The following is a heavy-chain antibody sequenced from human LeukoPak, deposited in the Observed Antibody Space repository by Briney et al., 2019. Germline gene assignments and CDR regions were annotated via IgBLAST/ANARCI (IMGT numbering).Heavy chain of an antibody. D-gene: IGHD3-10*01. V-gene: IGHV4-4*02. J-gene: IGHJ6*03. CDR2: IYHSGST. CDR1: GGSISSSNW. Sequence: SGTLSLTCAVSGGSISSSNWWSWVRQPPGKGLEWIGEIYHSGSTNYNPSLKSRVTISVDTSKNQFSLKLSSVTAADTAVYYCARQGRDSGSYFYYYYYMDVWGKGTTVTISS. CDR3: ARQGRDSGSYFYYYYYMDV.